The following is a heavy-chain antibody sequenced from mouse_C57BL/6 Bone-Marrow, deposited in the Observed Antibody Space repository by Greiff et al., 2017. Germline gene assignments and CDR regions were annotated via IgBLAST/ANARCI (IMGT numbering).Heavy chain of an antibody. Sequence: QVQLQQPGAELVMPGASVKLSCKASGYTFTSYWMHWVKQRPGQGLEWIGEIDPSDSYTNYNQKFKGKSTLTVDKSSSTAYMQLSCLTSEDSAVYYCAREGYWGQGTLVTVSA. V-gene: IGHV1-69*01. J-gene: IGHJ3*01. CDR3: AREGY. CDR1: GYTFTSYW. CDR2: IDPSDSYT.